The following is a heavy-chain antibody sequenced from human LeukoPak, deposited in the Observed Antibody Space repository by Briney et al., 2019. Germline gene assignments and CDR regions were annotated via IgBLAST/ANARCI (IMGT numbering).Heavy chain of an antibody. J-gene: IGHJ4*02. CDR3: ARGPGFLTDY. CDR1: GFTFNSYW. D-gene: IGHD3-3*01. Sequence: GGSLRLSCAASGFTFNSYWMTWFRQAPGQGLEWVANIKPDGSAKCCVDSVKGRFTISRDNAKNSLYLQMNSLRVEDTAVYYCARGPGFLTDYWGQGTLVTVYS. CDR2: IKPDGSAK. V-gene: IGHV3-7*01.